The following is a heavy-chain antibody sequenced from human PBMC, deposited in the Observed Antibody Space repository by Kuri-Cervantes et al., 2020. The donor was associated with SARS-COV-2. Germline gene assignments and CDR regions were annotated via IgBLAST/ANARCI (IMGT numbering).Heavy chain of an antibody. J-gene: IGHJ6*03. D-gene: IGHD1-14*01. CDR2: INHSRST. CDR1: GGSFSGYY. CDR3: ARTVSSPEGYYYYYYMDV. V-gene: IGHV4-34*01. Sequence: SETLSLTCAVYGGSFSGYYWSWIRQPPGKGLEWIGEINHSRSTNYNPSLKSRVTISVDTPKNQFSLKMSSVTAADTAVYFCARTVSSPEGYYYYYYMDVWGKGTTVTVSS.